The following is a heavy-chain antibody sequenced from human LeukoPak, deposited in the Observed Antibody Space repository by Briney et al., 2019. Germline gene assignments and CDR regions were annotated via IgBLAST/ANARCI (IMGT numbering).Heavy chain of an antibody. CDR1: GFTFSSYA. V-gene: IGHV3-23*01. J-gene: IGHJ4*02. Sequence: GGSLRLSCSASGFTFSSYAMSWVRQAPGKGLEWVSAITGSGDTTYFADSVKGRFTISRDNSKNTLYLRMNTLRAEDSALYYCAKDSYIVARYYFDYWGREPWSPSPQ. D-gene: IGHD5-12*01. CDR2: ITGSGDTT. CDR3: AKDSYIVARYYFDY.